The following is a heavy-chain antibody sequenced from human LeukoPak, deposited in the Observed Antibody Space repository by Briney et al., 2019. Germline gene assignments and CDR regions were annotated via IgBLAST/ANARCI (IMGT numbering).Heavy chain of an antibody. CDR2: ISGSGGST. Sequence: PGGSLRLSCAASGFTFSSYAMSWVRQAPGKGLEWVSAISGSGGSTYYADSVKGRFTISRDNSKNTLYLQMNSLRAEDTAVYYCARIPPDYVWGSYRYRYYFDYWGQGTLVTVSS. CDR3: ARIPPDYVWGSYRYRYYFDY. J-gene: IGHJ4*02. V-gene: IGHV3-23*01. D-gene: IGHD3-16*02. CDR1: GFTFSSYA.